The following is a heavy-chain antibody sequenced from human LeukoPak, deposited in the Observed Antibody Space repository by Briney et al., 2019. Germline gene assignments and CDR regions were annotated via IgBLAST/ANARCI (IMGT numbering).Heavy chain of an antibody. CDR2: ISAYNGNT. J-gene: IGHJ1*01. CDR3: ARDMSSRSFAEYFQH. V-gene: IGHV1-18*01. D-gene: IGHD6-19*01. CDR1: GYTFTSYG. Sequence: ASVKVSCKASGYTFTSYGISWVRQAPGQGHEWMGWISAYNGNTNYAQKLQGRVTMTTDTSTMTAYMELRSLRSDDTAVYYCARDMSSRSFAEYFQHWGQGTLVTVSS.